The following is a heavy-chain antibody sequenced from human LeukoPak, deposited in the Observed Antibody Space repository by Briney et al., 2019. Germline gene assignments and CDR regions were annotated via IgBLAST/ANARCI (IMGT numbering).Heavy chain of an antibody. J-gene: IGHJ6*03. D-gene: IGHD3-16*01. V-gene: IGHV1-46*01. Sequence: ASVKVSCKASGYTFTKYYIHWVRQAPGQGLEWMGMINPSDGATTYAQRFQGRVTMTRDMSTTTVYMDLRSLRPEDTAVYLCAREQRGGLSGNLGGLFAMYYTYYYMDVWGRGTTVTVSS. CDR3: AREQRGGLSGNLGGLFAMYYTYYYMDV. CDR2: INPSDGAT. CDR1: GYTFTKYY.